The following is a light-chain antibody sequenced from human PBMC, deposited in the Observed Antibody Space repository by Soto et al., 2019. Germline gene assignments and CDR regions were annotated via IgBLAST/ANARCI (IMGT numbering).Light chain of an antibody. V-gene: IGKV3-11*01. CDR1: QSVSSH. J-gene: IGKJ5*01. CDR2: DAS. Sequence: ETRSTQSPATLSLSPGERATLSCRASQSVSSHLAWFQQRPGQAPRLLIYDASNRATGIPARFSGRGSGTDFTHTISSLAPEDVAVYYCQRLISAIAFGQGTRLEIK. CDR3: QRLISAIA.